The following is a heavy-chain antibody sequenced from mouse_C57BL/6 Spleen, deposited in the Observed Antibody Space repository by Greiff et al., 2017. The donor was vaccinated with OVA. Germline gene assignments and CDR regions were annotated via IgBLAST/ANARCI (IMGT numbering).Heavy chain of an antibody. CDR3: ARGAYYSNLYAMDY. V-gene: IGHV5-17*01. J-gene: IGHJ4*01. CDR1: GFTFSDYG. Sequence: EVMLVESGGGLVKPGGSLKLSCAASGFTFSDYGMHWVRQAPEKGLEWVAYISSGSSTIYYADTVKGRFTISRDNAKNTLFLQMTSLRSEDTAMYYCARGAYYSNLYAMDYWGQGTSVTVSS. CDR2: ISSGSSTI. D-gene: IGHD2-5*01.